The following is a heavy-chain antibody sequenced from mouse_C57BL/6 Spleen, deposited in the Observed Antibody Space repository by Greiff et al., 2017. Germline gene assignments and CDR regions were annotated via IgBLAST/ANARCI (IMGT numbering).Heavy chain of an antibody. CDR3: ARSLAAY. Sequence: QVQLQQPGAELVMPGASVKLSCKASGYTFTSYWMHWVKQRPGQGLEWIGEIDPSDSYTNYNQKFKGKSTLTVDKSSSTAYMQLSSLTSEDSAVYYCARSLAAYWGQGTLVTVSA. V-gene: IGHV1-69*01. CDR1: GYTFTSYW. CDR2: IDPSDSYT. D-gene: IGHD6-1*01. J-gene: IGHJ3*01.